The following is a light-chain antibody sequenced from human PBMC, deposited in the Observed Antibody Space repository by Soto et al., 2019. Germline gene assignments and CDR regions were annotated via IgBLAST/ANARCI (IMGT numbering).Light chain of an antibody. CDR1: SGTIANNY. J-gene: IGLJ2*01. V-gene: IGLV6-57*03. Sequence: NFMLTQPHSVSESPGKTVIISCTRSSGTIANNYVQWYQQRPGSAPTAVIYDDDQRPSGVSDRFSGSIDRSSNSASLTISGLKTEDEADYYCQSNDNLNLLVFGGGTKLTVL. CDR3: QSNDNLNLLV. CDR2: DDD.